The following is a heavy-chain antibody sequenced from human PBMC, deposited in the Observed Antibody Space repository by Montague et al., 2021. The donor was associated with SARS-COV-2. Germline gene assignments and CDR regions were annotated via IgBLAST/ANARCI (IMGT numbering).Heavy chain of an antibody. J-gene: IGHJ4*02. CDR2: VHDIESS. CDR1: GASISRYF. D-gene: IGHD3-16*01. V-gene: IGHV4-59*01. Sequence: SETLSLTCTVSGASISRYFWGWIRQTPGKGLEWMGYVHDIESSIYNPSLQSRITILLDTPKNQFSLRLNAVTAADTAVYYCARVTLGGRDGRTRQYEGLDSWGQGILVTVSS. CDR3: ARVTLGGRDGRTRQYEGLDS.